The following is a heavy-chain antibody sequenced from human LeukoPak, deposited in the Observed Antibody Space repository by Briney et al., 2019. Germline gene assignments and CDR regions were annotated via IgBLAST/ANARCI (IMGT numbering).Heavy chain of an antibody. V-gene: IGHV3-23*01. D-gene: IGHD3-22*01. J-gene: IGHJ4*02. CDR1: GFTFSSYA. Sequence: GRSLRLSCAASGFTFSSYAMSWVRQAPGKGLEWVSGISGSGGSTSYADSVKGRFTISRDNSKNTLYLQMNSLRAEDTAVYYCAKAPRDSSGYFLYCFDCWGQGTLVTVSS. CDR3: AKAPRDSSGYFLYCFDC. CDR2: ISGSGGST.